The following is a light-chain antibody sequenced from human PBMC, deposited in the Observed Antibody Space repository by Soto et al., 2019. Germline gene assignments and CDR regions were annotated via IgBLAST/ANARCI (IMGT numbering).Light chain of an antibody. CDR1: SSDVGRYNY. CDR3: SSCTSSCTCVV. V-gene: IGLV2-14*03. J-gene: IGLJ2*01. CDR2: DVT. Sequence: QSALTQPASVSGSPGQSITISCTGTSSDVGRYNYVSWYQQHPGKAPKLLIYDVTNRPSGVSNRFSGSKSGNTASLTISGLQAEDEAVYYCSSCTSSCTCVVFGGGTKLTVL.